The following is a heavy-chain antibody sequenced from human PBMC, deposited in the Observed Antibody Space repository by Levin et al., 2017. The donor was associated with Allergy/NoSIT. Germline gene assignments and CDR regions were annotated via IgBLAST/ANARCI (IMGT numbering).Heavy chain of an antibody. CDR1: GFTFSSYG. CDR2: IWYDGSNK. J-gene: IGHJ4*02. V-gene: IGHV3-33*01. D-gene: IGHD3-22*01. CDR3: ARDFYYDSSGYRPY. Sequence: GESLKISCAASGFTFSSYGMHWVRQAPGKGLEWVAVIWYDGSNKYYADSVKGRFTISRDNSKNTLYLQMNSLRAEDTAVYYCARDFYYDSSGYRPYWGQGTLVTVSS.